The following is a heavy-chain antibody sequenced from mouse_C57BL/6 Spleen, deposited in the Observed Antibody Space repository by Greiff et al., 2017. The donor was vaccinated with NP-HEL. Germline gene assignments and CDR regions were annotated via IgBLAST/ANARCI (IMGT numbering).Heavy chain of an antibody. Sequence: QVQLQQSGAELMKPGDSVKLSCKATGYTFTGYWIEWVKQRPGHGLEWLGEILHGSGSTNYNEKFTGKATFTADTSANPAYMQLSSLTTEDSAIYYCARKGGTYSNFGWFAYWGQGTLVTVSA. J-gene: IGHJ3*01. V-gene: IGHV1-9*01. CDR2: ILHGSGST. CDR1: GYTFTGYW. CDR3: ARKGGTYSNFGWFAY. D-gene: IGHD2-5*01.